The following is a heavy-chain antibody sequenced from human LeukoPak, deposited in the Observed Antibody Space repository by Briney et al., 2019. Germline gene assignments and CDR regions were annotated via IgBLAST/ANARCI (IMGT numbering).Heavy chain of an antibody. CDR3: ARHGGPFDY. Sequence: PSETLSLTCTVSGGSISSYYWSWIRQPPGKGLEWIGYIYYSGSTKYNPSLKSRVSISVDTSKNQFSLKLSSVTAADTAVYYCARHGGPFDYWGQGTLVTVSS. CDR2: IYYSGST. D-gene: IGHD3-16*01. J-gene: IGHJ4*02. CDR1: GGSISSYY. V-gene: IGHV4-59*08.